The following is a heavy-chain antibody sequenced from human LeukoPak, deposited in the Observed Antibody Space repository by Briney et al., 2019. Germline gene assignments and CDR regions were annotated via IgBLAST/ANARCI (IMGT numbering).Heavy chain of an antibody. V-gene: IGHV1-46*01. CDR3: ARETLDYDILTGYYNRAFDY. J-gene: IGHJ4*02. D-gene: IGHD3-9*01. CDR1: GYTFTSYY. CDR2: INPSGGST. Sequence: GASVKVSCKASGYTFTSYYMHWVRQAPGQGLEWMGIINPSGGSTSYAQKFQGRVTMTRDTSTSTVYMELSSLRSEDTAVYYCARETLDYDILTGYYNRAFDYWGQGTLVTVSS.